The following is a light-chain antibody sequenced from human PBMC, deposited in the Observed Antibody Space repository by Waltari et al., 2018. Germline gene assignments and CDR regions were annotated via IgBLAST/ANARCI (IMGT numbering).Light chain of an antibody. V-gene: IGLV3-25*03. J-gene: IGLJ3*02. CDR1: ALPREF. CDR3: QSTDSSGSFVV. CDR2: RDT. Sequence: SYELTQPPSVSVSPGQTARNPRSGDALPREFTSWYQQKPGQAPILLMFRDTERPSGIPERFSGSTSGTLVTLTITGVQAEDEADYYCQSTDSSGSFVVFGGGTKLTVL.